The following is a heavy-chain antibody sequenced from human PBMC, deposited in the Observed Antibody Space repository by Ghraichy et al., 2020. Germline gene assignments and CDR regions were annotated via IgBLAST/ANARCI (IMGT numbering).Heavy chain of an antibody. CDR1: GGSISSSSYY. D-gene: IGHD1-14*01. V-gene: IGHV4-39*01. CDR2: IYYSGST. CDR3: ARQGSEASDY. J-gene: IGHJ4*02. Sequence: SETLSLTCTVSGGSISSSSYYWGWIRQPPGKGLEWIGSIYYSGSTYYNPSLKSRVTISVDTSKNQFSLKLSSVTAADTAVYYCARQGSEASDYWGQGTLVTVSS.